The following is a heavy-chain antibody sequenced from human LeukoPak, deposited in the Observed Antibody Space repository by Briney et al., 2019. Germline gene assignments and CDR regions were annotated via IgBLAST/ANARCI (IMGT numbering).Heavy chain of an antibody. J-gene: IGHJ4*02. CDR1: GGSISSGGYY. V-gene: IGHV4-31*03. Sequence: SQTLSLTCTVSGGSISSGGYYWSWIRQHPGKGLEWIGYIYYSGSTYYNPSLKSRVTISVDTSKNQFSLKLSSVTAADTAVYYCARGWRKQQPRGPLDYWGQGTLVTVSS. CDR2: IYYSGST. D-gene: IGHD6-13*01. CDR3: ARGWRKQQPRGPLDY.